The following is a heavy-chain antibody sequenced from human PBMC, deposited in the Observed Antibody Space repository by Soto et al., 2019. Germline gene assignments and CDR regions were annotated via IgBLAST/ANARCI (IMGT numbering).Heavy chain of an antibody. CDR1: GGSISSFC. V-gene: IGHV4-4*09. CDR3: ARVGSKSFYYATDV. D-gene: IGHD4-4*01. J-gene: IGHJ6*02. Sequence: QLQESGPGLVKPSETLSLTCTVSGGSISSFCWSWIRQPPGQGLEWIGYICTGGTTKYNPSLKSRVTMSVDTSKTQFSLKLTSETAADTAVYYCARVGSKSFYYATDVWGQGTTVTVSS. CDR2: ICTGGTT.